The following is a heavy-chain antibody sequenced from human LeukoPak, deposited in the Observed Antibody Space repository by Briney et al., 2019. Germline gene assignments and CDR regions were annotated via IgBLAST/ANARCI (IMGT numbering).Heavy chain of an antibody. CDR2: ITDGGDT. CDR1: GFTFTNFV. J-gene: IGHJ4*02. Sequence: PGGSLRLSCAASGFTFTNFVMRWVRQAPAKGLEWVSSITDGGDTTYADSVRGRFTISRDISKNTVYLQMNGLRAEDTAVYYCAKGQCNDNTCYGSEDWGQGTLVTVSS. D-gene: IGHD2-2*01. V-gene: IGHV3-23*01. CDR3: AKGQCNDNTCYGSED.